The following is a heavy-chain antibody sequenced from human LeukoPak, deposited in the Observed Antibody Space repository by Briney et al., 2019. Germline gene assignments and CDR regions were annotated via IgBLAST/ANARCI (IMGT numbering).Heavy chain of an antibody. Sequence: GESLKISCKISGYKLTNNWIGWVRQVPGKGLEWMGIIYPGDSDTRYSPSFQGQVTISADKSISTAYLQWSSLKASDTAMYYCARRAYYDSSGYPNAFDIWGQGTMVTVSS. CDR3: ARRAYYDSSGYPNAFDI. CDR2: IYPGDSDT. J-gene: IGHJ3*02. V-gene: IGHV5-51*01. D-gene: IGHD3-22*01. CDR1: GYKLTNNW.